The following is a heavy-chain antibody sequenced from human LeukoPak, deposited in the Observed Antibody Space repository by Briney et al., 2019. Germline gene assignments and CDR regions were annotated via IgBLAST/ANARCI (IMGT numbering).Heavy chain of an antibody. CDR3: TREGILAGVDY. J-gene: IGHJ4*02. CDR1: GVTFSSYS. V-gene: IGHV3-21*01. D-gene: IGHD6-13*01. Sequence: GGSLRLSCAASGVTFSSYSMNWVRQAPGKGLEWVSSISSSSSYIYYADSVKGRFTISRDNAKNSLYLQMNSLRAEDTAVYYCTREGILAGVDYWGQGTLVTVSS. CDR2: ISSSSSYI.